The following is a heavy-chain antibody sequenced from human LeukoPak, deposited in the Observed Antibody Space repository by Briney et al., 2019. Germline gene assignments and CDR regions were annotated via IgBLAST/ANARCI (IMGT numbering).Heavy chain of an antibody. CDR1: GYTFTSYG. D-gene: IGHD3-3*01. CDR3: ARDFWSGSPGWFDP. CDR2: ISAYNGNT. V-gene: IGHV1-18*01. Sequence: ASVKVSCKASGYTFTSYGFSWVRQAPGQGLEWMGWISAYNGNTNYAQKLQGRVTMTTDTSTSTAYMELRSLRSDATAVYYCARDFWSGSPGWFDPWGQGTLVTVSS. J-gene: IGHJ5*02.